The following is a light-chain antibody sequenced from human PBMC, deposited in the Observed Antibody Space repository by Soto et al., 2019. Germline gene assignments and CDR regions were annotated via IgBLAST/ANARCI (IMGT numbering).Light chain of an antibody. CDR3: CSYAGTYTEV. Sequence: QSALTQPRSVSGSPGQSVTISCTGTSSDVGGYNYVSWYQQYAGKTPKLLIYDVSKRPSGVPDRFSGSKSGNTASLSISGLRAEDEADYYCCSYAGTYTEVFGGGTKVTVL. CDR2: DVS. J-gene: IGLJ2*01. V-gene: IGLV2-11*01. CDR1: SSDVGGYNY.